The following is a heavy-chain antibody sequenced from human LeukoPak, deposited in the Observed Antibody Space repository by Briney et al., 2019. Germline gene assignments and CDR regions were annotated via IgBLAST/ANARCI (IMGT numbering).Heavy chain of an antibody. Sequence: ASVKVSCKASGYTFTSYGISWVRQAPGQGLEWMGWISAYSGNTNYAQKLQGRVTMTTDTSTSTAYMELRSLRSDDTAVYYCARGPRDSSSTRPTHYWGQGTLVTVSS. V-gene: IGHV1-18*01. D-gene: IGHD2-2*01. CDR2: ISAYSGNT. J-gene: IGHJ4*02. CDR3: ARGPRDSSSTRPTHY. CDR1: GYTFTSYG.